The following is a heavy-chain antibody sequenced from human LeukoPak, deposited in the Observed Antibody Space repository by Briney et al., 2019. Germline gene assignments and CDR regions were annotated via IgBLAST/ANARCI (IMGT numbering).Heavy chain of an antibody. CDR3: ARAGSRTSYFDY. CDR1: GDSISNYY. CDR2: IYYSGSN. D-gene: IGHD2-15*01. Sequence: SETLSLTCTVSGDSISNYYWSWIRQRPGKGLEWVGHIYYSGSNNYNPSLKSPVTISVDTSKNQFSLKVYSVTAADTAVYYCARAGSRTSYFDYWGQGTLVTVSS. V-gene: IGHV4-59*01. J-gene: IGHJ4*02.